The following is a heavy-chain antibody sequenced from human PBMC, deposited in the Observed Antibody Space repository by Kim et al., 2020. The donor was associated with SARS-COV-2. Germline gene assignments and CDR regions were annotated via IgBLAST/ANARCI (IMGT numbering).Heavy chain of an antibody. CDR1: GGSISSYY. D-gene: IGHD6-6*01. V-gene: IGHV4-59*01. Sequence: SETLSLTCTVSGGSISSYYWSWIRQPPGKGLEWIGYIYYSGSTNYNPSLKSRVTITVDTSKNQFSLKLSSVTAADTAVYYCARGIAAQPLDYLGQGTLGTVSS. CDR2: IYYSGST. J-gene: IGHJ4*02. CDR3: ARGIAAQPLDY.